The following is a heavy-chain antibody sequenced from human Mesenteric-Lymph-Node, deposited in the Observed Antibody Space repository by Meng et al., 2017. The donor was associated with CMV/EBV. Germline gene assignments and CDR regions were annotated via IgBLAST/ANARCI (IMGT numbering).Heavy chain of an antibody. CDR1: GYTFTGSY. CDR3: ATYCGGDCYTAGYYYYGMDV. J-gene: IGHJ6*02. D-gene: IGHD2-21*01. CDR2: INPKTGDT. Sequence: ASVKVSCKASGYTFTGSYIHWVRQAPGQGLEFMGWINPKTGDTNYVQKFQGRVTMTRDTSITTAYMELSRLRSDDTAVYYCATYCGGDCYTAGYYYYGMDVWGQGTTVTVSS. V-gene: IGHV1-2*02.